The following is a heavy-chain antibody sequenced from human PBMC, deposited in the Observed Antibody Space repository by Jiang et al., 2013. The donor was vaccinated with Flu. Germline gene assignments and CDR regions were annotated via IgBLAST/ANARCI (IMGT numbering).Heavy chain of an antibody. CDR2: ISGSGAST. V-gene: IGHV3-23*04. D-gene: IGHD6-19*01. Sequence: VQLVESGGGLVQPGGSLRLSCAASGFTFSSFAMNWVRQAPGKGLECVSTISGSGASTNYADSVKGRFTTSRDNSKNTVYLQMNSLRAEDTAVYYCAKGSRVAGTRYYFDYWGQGTLVTVSS. CDR3: AKGSRVAGTRYYFDY. CDR1: GFTFSSFA. J-gene: IGHJ4*02.